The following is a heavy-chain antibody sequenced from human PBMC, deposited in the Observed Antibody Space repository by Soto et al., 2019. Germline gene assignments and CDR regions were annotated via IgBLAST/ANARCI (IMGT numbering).Heavy chain of an antibody. CDR2: IYSSAST. Sequence: PSEALSLTCTVSGGSVSGGGYSWNWIRQTPGKGLEWIGYIYSSASTNYNPSRKSRVTKSVDTPRNQFSLMMSSVSAADTDVYYCARVGLGYSNSWGFGLWGQGTLVTVSS. V-gene: IGHV4-61*08. J-gene: IGHJ4*02. D-gene: IGHD6-13*01. CDR3: ARVGLGYSNSWGFGL. CDR1: GGSVSGGGYS.